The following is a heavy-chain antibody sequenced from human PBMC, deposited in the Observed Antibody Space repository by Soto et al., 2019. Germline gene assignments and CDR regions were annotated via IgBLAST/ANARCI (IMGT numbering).Heavy chain of an antibody. CDR2: INPNSGGT. D-gene: IGHD4-17*01. CDR1: GDSFTGCY. CDR3: ARRESDYGDYARVSYFDY. Sequence: ASVEVSCKXCGDSFTGCYMHWVRQAPGQGLEWMGWINPNSGGTNYAQKFQGRVTMTRDTSISTAYMELSRLRSDDTAVYYCARRESDYGDYARVSYFDYWGQGPLVTLSS. V-gene: IGHV1-2*02. J-gene: IGHJ4*02.